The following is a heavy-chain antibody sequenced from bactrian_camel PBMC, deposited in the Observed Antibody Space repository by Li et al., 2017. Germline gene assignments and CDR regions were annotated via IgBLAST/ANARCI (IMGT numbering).Heavy chain of an antibody. J-gene: IGHJ4*01. CDR3: AADHRPLCRPAAVLAKDFTY. CDR1: GYTLNNYC. D-gene: IGHD3*01. Sequence: VQLVESGGDSVQAGGSLRLSCAASGYTLNNYCMGWFRQAPGKEREGVASIDSTGGTPVSDSVKGRFTISRDNAKNTLYLEMKDLKPDDSAMYYCAADHRPLCRPAAVLAKDFTYWGQGTQVTVS. CDR2: IDSTGGTP. V-gene: IGHV3S63*01.